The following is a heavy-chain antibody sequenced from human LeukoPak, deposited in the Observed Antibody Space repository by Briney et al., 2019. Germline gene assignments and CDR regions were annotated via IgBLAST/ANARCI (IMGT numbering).Heavy chain of an antibody. D-gene: IGHD3-22*01. CDR1: GYTFSGYD. J-gene: IGHJ4*02. CDR3: ARVHSSGQD. Sequence: GASVTVSYKASGYTFSGYDIHWVRQATGQGLEWMGWMNPNSGNTAYAQNFRGRVTMIRDTSITTAYMELNSLRSEDTAVYYCARVHSSGQDWGQGTLVTVSS. V-gene: IGHV1-8*01. CDR2: MNPNSGNT.